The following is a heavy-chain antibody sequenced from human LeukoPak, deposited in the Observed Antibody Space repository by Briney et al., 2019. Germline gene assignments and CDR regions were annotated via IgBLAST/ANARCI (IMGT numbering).Heavy chain of an antibody. D-gene: IGHD3-10*01. Sequence: PSETLSLTCAVSGGSISSGGYSWSWIRQPPGKGLEWIGYIYHSGSTYYNPSLKSRVTISVDRSKNQFSLKLSSVTAADTAVYYCARDSGSYSNWFDYWGQGTLVTVSS. CDR3: ARDSGSYSNWFDY. J-gene: IGHJ5*01. CDR2: IYHSGST. V-gene: IGHV4-30-2*01. CDR1: GGSISSGGYS.